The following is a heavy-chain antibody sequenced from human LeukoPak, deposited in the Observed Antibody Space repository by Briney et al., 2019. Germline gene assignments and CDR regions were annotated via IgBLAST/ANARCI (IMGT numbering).Heavy chain of an antibody. Sequence: ASVKVSCKASGYTFTGYYMHWVRQAPGQGLEWMGWINPNSGGTNYAQKFQGRVTMTRDTSISTAYMELSRLRSDGTAVYYCARVSRGPNRNWFDPWGQGTLVTVSS. CDR3: ARVSRGPNRNWFDP. CDR2: INPNSGGT. V-gene: IGHV1-2*02. D-gene: IGHD2-15*01. CDR1: GYTFTGYY. J-gene: IGHJ5*02.